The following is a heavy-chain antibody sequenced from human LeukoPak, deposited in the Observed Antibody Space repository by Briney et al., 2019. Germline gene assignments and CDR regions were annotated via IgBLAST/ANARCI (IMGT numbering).Heavy chain of an antibody. Sequence: ASVKVSCKASGYTFTSYGISWVRQAPGQGLEWMGWISAYNGNTNYAQKLQGRVTMTTDTSTSTAYMELRSLRSDDTAVYYCARGPDYGVNYWYFDLWGRGTLVTVSS. CDR3: ARGPDYGVNYWYFDL. J-gene: IGHJ2*01. CDR1: GYTFTSYG. D-gene: IGHD4-17*01. V-gene: IGHV1-18*01. CDR2: ISAYNGNT.